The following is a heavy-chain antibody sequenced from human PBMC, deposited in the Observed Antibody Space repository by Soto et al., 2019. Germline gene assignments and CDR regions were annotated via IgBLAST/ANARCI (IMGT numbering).Heavy chain of an antibody. V-gene: IGHV4-34*01. Sequence: PXETLSLTCAVDGWSFSGYYWSWIRQPPGKGLEWIGEINHSGSTNYNPSLKSRVTISVDTSKNQFSLKLSSVTAADTAVYYCARGRRNYYDSSGYFPLAFDIWGQGTMVTVSS. CDR3: ARGRRNYYDSSGYFPLAFDI. CDR1: GWSFSGYY. J-gene: IGHJ3*02. CDR2: INHSGST. D-gene: IGHD3-22*01.